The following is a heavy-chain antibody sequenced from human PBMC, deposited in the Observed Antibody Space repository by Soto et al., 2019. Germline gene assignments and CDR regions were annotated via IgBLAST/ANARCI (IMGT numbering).Heavy chain of an antibody. CDR2: IYYSGST. Sequence: PSETLSLTCTVSGGSISSSSYYWGWIRQPPGKGLEWIGSIYYSGSTYYNPSLKSRVTISVDTSKNQFSLKLSSVTAADTAVYYCVRQPVTRLYNWFDPWGQGTLVTVSS. V-gene: IGHV4-39*01. CDR3: VRQPVTRLYNWFDP. D-gene: IGHD4-17*01. J-gene: IGHJ5*02. CDR1: GGSISSSSYY.